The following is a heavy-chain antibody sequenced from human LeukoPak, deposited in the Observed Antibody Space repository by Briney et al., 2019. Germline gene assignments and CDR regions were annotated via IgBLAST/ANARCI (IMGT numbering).Heavy chain of an antibody. CDR2: INHSGST. D-gene: IGHD6-13*01. CDR3: ARSYSSSWLRFAFDI. V-gene: IGHV4-34*01. Sequence: GSLRLSCAASGFTFSSYWMSWIRQPPGKGLEWIGEINHSGSTNYNPSLKSRVTISVDTSKNQFSLKLSSVTAADTAVYYCARSYSSSWLRFAFDIWGQGTMVTVSS. CDR1: GFTFSSYW. J-gene: IGHJ3*02.